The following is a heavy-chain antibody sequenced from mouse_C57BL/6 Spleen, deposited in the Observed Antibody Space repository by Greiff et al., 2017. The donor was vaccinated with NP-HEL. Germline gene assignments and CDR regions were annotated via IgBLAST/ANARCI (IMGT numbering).Heavy chain of an antibody. D-gene: IGHD2-3*01. V-gene: IGHV5-9-1*02. CDR3: TRDPLDGYYFAY. Sequence: EVKLVESGEGLVKPGGSLKLSCAASGFTFSSYAMSWVRQTPEKRLEWVAYISSGGDYIYYADTVKGRFTISRDNARNTLYLQMSSLKSEDTAMYYCTRDPLDGYYFAYWGQGTLVTVSA. J-gene: IGHJ3*01. CDR1: GFTFSSYA. CDR2: ISSGGDYI.